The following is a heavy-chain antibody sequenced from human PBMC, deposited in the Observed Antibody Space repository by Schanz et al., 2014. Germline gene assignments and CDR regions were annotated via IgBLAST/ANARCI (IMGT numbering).Heavy chain of an antibody. J-gene: IGHJ4*02. CDR3: ARGGADSAMAHEY. D-gene: IGHD5-18*01. Sequence: EVQLVESGGGLVQPGGSLRLSCAASGFTFSSYAMSWVRQAPGKGLEWVSAISGSGGDTYYADSVKGRFTISRDNAKNALYLQMHSLRPEDTAVYYCARGGADSAMAHEYWGRGTLVTVSS. V-gene: IGHV3-23*04. CDR1: GFTFSSYA. CDR2: ISGSGGDT.